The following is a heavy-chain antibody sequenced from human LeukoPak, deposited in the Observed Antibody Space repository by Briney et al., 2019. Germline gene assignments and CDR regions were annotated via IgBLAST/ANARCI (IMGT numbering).Heavy chain of an antibody. D-gene: IGHD6-13*01. CDR3: ATDNVAAAGTVDY. CDR1: GGTFSSYA. Sequence: ASVKVSCKASGGTFSSYAISWVRQAPGQGLEWMGGIIPIFGTANYAQKFQGRVTITADESTSTAYMELSSLRSEDTAVYYCATDNVAAAGTVDYWGQGTLVTVSS. J-gene: IGHJ4*02. CDR2: IIPIFGTA. V-gene: IGHV1-69*13.